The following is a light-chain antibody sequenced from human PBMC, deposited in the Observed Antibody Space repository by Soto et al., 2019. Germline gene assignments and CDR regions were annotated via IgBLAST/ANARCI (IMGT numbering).Light chain of an antibody. J-gene: IGLJ3*02. V-gene: IGLV1-40*01. Sequence: QAVVTQPPSVSGAPGQRVTISCTGSSSNIGAGYDVQWYQQLPGTAPKLLIYGNSNRPSGVPDRFSGSKSGTSASLAITGLQAEDEADYYCQSYDNSLSVGVFGGGTKLTVL. CDR1: SSNIGAGYD. CDR3: QSYDNSLSVGV. CDR2: GNS.